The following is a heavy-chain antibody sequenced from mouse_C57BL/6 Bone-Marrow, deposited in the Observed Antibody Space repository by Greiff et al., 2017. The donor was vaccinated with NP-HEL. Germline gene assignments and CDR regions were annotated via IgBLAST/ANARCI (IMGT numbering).Heavy chain of an antibody. CDR3: ARPYYYGSDV. V-gene: IGHV1-81*01. CDR2: IYPRSGNT. CDR1: GYTFTSYG. J-gene: IGHJ1*03. D-gene: IGHD1-1*01. Sequence: VQLQESGAELARPGASVKLSCKASGYTFTSYGISWVKQRTGQGLEWIGEIYPRSGNTYYNEKFKGKATLTADKSSSTAYMELRSLTSEDSAVYFCARPYYYGSDVWGTGTTVTVFS.